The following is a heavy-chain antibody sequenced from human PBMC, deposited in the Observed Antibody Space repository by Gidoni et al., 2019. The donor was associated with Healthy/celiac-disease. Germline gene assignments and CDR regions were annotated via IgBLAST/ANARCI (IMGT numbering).Heavy chain of an antibody. V-gene: IGHV4-59*01. CDR2: IYYSGST. D-gene: IGHD1-26*01. Sequence: QVQLQESGPGLVKPSETLSLTCTVSGGYISSYYWSWIRQPPGKGLEWIGYIYYSGSTNYNPSLKSRVTISVDTSKNQFSLKLSSVTAADTAVYYCAREGELSDAFDIWGQGTMVTVSS. J-gene: IGHJ3*02. CDR1: GGYISSYY. CDR3: AREGELSDAFDI.